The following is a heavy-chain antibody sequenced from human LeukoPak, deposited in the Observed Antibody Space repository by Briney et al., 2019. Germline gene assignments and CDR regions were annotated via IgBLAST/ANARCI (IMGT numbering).Heavy chain of an antibody. Sequence: ASVKVSCKASGYTFTGYYMHWVRQAPGQGLEWMGWINPNSGGTNYAQKFQGRVTMTRDMSISTAYMELSRLRSDDTAVYYCARAQQLVLYYYYYMDVWGKGTTVTASS. CDR2: INPNSGGT. CDR3: ARAQQLVLYYYYYMDV. J-gene: IGHJ6*03. V-gene: IGHV1-2*02. D-gene: IGHD6-13*01. CDR1: GYTFTGYY.